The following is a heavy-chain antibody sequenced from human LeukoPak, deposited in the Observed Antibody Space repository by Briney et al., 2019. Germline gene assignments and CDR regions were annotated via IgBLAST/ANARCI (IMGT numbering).Heavy chain of an antibody. CDR1: GFTFSSYA. CDR3: AKEVGFLEWLGDYMDV. V-gene: IGHV3-23*01. D-gene: IGHD3-3*01. J-gene: IGHJ6*03. Sequence: GGSLRLSCAASGFTFSSYAMSWVRQAPGKGLEWVSAISGSGGSTYYADSVKGRFTISRDNSKNTLYLQMNSLRAEDTAVYYCAKEVGFLEWLGDYMDVWGKGTTVTVSS. CDR2: ISGSGGST.